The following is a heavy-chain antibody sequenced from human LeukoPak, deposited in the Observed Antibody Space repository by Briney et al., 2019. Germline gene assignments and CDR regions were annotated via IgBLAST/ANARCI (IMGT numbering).Heavy chain of an antibody. CDR1: GASMSSHY. Sequence: SGTLSLTCTVSGASMSSHYWTWIRQDPGTGLEWIGNIYYTGSTSYNPALESRVTISLDTSNNQFSLKLTSVTAADTAVYYCAKEGGPARPGLDSWGQGTLVTVSS. D-gene: IGHD6-6*01. CDR3: AKEGGPARPGLDS. V-gene: IGHV4-59*11. CDR2: IYYTGST. J-gene: IGHJ4*02.